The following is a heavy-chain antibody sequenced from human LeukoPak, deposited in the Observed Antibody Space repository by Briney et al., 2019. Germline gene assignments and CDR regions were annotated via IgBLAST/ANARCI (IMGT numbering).Heavy chain of an antibody. V-gene: IGHV3-30-3*01. Sequence: PGGSLRLSCAASGFTFSSYAMHWVRQAPGKGLEWVAVISYDGSNKYYADSVKGRFTISRDNSKNTLYLQMNSLRAEDTAVYYCAREVLMITFGGVIVIYAFDIWGQGTLVTVSS. D-gene: IGHD3-16*02. CDR1: GFTFSSYA. J-gene: IGHJ3*02. CDR2: ISYDGSNK. CDR3: AREVLMITFGGVIVIYAFDI.